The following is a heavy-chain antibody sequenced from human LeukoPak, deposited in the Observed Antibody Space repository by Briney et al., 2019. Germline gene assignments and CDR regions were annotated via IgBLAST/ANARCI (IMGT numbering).Heavy chain of an antibody. V-gene: IGHV1-18*04. CDR2: ISAYNGNT. D-gene: IGHD3-9*01. Sequence: ASVKVSCKASGYTFTSYGISWVRQAPGQGLEWMGWISAYNGNTNYAQKLQGRVTMPTDTSTSTAYMELRSLRSDDTAVYYCARASNYDILTGYEDPWGQGTLVTVSS. CDR1: GYTFTSYG. J-gene: IGHJ5*02. CDR3: ARASNYDILTGYEDP.